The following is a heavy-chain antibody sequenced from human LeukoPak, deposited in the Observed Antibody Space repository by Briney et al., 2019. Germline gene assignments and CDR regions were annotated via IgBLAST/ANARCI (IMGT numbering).Heavy chain of an antibody. CDR1: GYSISSGYY. CDR2: IYHSGST. J-gene: IGHJ4*02. V-gene: IGHV4-38-2*01. D-gene: IGHD4-11*01. Sequence: SETLSLTCAVSGYSISSGYYWAWIRQPPGKGLDWIGNIYHSGSTYYNPSLKSRVTISVDTSKNQFSLKLSSVTAADTAVYYCARRYSNSYFDYWGQGTLVTVSS. CDR3: ARRYSNSYFDY.